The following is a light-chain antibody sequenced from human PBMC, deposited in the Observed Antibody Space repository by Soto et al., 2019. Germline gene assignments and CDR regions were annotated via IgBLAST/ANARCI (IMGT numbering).Light chain of an antibody. Sequence: EILMTQSPATLSVSPGERATLSCRASQSVGTNLAWYQQKPGQTPRLLIYGASTRATGIPARFSGSGSGTEFTLTISSLQSEDFAVYYCQQYNNWPLFTFGPGTKVDIK. CDR1: QSVGTN. J-gene: IGKJ3*01. CDR2: GAS. V-gene: IGKV3-15*01. CDR3: QQYNNWPLFT.